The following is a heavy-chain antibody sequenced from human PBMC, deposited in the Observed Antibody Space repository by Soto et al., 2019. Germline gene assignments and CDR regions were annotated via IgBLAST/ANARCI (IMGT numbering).Heavy chain of an antibody. CDR3: AKDLKEGDCSGGSCYSGLWFDP. Sequence: EVQLVESGGGLVQPGRSLRLSCAASGFTFDDYAMHWVRQAPGKGLEWVSGISWNSGSIGYADSVKGRFTISRDNAKNSLSLQMNSLRAEDTALYYCAKDLKEGDCSGGSCYSGLWFDPWGQGTLVTVSS. CDR2: ISWNSGSI. V-gene: IGHV3-9*01. D-gene: IGHD2-15*01. J-gene: IGHJ5*02. CDR1: GFTFDDYA.